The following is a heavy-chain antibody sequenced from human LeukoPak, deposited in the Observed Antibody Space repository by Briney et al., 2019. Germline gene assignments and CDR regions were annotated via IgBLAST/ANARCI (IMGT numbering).Heavy chain of an antibody. D-gene: IGHD1-26*01. CDR3: ARVLVGALGAFDI. CDR2: ISYDGSNK. Sequence: PGGSLRLSCAASGFTFSSYSMNWVRQAPGKGLEWVAVISYDGSNKYYADSVKGRFTISRDNSKNTLYLQMNSLRAEDTAVYYCARVLVGALGAFDIWGQGTMVTVSS. J-gene: IGHJ3*02. CDR1: GFTFSSYS. V-gene: IGHV3-30*03.